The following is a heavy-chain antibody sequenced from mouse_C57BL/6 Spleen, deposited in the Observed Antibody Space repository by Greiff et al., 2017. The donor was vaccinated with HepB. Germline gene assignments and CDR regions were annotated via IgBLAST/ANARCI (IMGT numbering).Heavy chain of an antibody. CDR1: GFNIKDDY. CDR3: TTGNYYAMDY. Sequence: VQLQQSGAELVRPGASVKLSCTASGFNIKDDYMHWVKQRPEQGLEWIGWIDPANGDTEYASKFQGKATITADTSSNTAYLQLSSLTSEDTAVYYCTTGNYYAMDYWGQGTSFTVSS. D-gene: IGHD2-1*01. V-gene: IGHV14-4*01. CDR2: IDPANGDT. J-gene: IGHJ4*01.